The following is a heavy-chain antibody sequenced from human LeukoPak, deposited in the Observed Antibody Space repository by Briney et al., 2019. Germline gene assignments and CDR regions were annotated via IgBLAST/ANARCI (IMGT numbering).Heavy chain of an antibody. CDR1: GYTFTGYY. J-gene: IGHJ6*02. D-gene: IGHD5-12*01. CDR2: INPNSGGT. V-gene: IGHV1-2*02. Sequence: ASVKVSCKASGYTFTGYYMHWVRQAPGQGLEWMGWINPNSGGTNYAQKFQGRVTMTRDTSISTAYMELSSLRSEDTAVYYCAADNPGVGGYSGYDLGRGYYYGMDVWGQGTTVTVSS. CDR3: AADNPGVGGYSGYDLGRGYYYGMDV.